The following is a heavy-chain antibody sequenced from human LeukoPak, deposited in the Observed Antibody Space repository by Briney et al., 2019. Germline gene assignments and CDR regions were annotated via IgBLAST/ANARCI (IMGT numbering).Heavy chain of an antibody. J-gene: IGHJ4*02. CDR3: ARLNWNYADY. CDR2: IKEDGSEK. Sequence: GGSLRLSCTASGFTFSHHWMTWVRQAPGKGLEWVDNIKEDGSEKDYVDSVKGRFTISRDNGKNSLYLQMNSLRGEDTAVYYCARLNWNYADYWGQGTLVTVST. CDR1: GFTFSHHW. V-gene: IGHV3-7*01. D-gene: IGHD3-3*01.